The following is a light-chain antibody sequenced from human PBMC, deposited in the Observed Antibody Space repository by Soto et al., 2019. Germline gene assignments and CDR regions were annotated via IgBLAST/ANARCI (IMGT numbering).Light chain of an antibody. V-gene: IGKV1-39*01. Sequence: DFQMTPSPSSLSESVGDRVTITCRASQSISSYLNWYQQKPGKAPKLLIYAASSLQSGVPSRFSGSGSGTDFTLTISSLQPEDVATYYCQQSYSTPWTFGQGTKVDI. CDR2: AAS. CDR3: QQSYSTPWT. CDR1: QSISSY. J-gene: IGKJ1*01.